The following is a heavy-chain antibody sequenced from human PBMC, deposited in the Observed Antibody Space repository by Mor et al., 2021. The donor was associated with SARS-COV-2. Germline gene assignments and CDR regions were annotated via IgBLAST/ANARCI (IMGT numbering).Heavy chain of an antibody. J-gene: IGHJ6*02. Sequence: GRFTISRDKTKNTLYLQMNSLRAEDTAVYYCAREAIAAAGTPTNYYYGMDVWGQGTTATVSS. V-gene: IGHV3-30*01. CDR3: AREAIAAAGTPTNYYYGMDV. D-gene: IGHD6-13*01.